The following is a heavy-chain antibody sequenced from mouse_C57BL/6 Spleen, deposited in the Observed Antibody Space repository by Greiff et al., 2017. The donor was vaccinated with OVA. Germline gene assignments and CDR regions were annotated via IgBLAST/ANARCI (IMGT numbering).Heavy chain of an antibody. CDR3: ARGDYDYDAYYFDY. Sequence: VQLKQSGAELARPGASVKLSCKASGYTFTSYGISWVKQRTGQGLEWIGEIYPRSGNTYYNEKFKGKATLTADKSSSTAYMELRSLTSEDSAVYFCARGDYDYDAYYFDYWGQGTTLTVSS. V-gene: IGHV1-81*01. J-gene: IGHJ2*01. CDR2: IYPRSGNT. CDR1: GYTFTSYG. D-gene: IGHD2-4*01.